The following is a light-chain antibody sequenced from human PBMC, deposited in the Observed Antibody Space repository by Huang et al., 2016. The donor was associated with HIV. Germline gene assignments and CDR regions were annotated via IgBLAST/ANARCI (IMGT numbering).Light chain of an antibody. CDR1: QSVLYSSNNKNY. CDR3: QQYYSSPLT. Sequence: DIVMTQSPDSLAVSLGERATINGKSSQSVLYSSNNKNYLAWYQQKPGQPPKLLIYWAATRESGVPDRFSGSGSVTDFTLTISSLQAEDVAVYYCQQYYSSPLTFGGGTKVEIK. J-gene: IGKJ4*01. V-gene: IGKV4-1*01. CDR2: WAA.